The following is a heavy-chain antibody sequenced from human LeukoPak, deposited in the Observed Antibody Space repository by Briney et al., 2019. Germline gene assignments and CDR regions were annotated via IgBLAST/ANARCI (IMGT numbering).Heavy chain of an antibody. V-gene: IGHV1-69*06. CDR1: GGTFSSYA. Sequence: GASVKVSCKASGGTFSSYAISWVRQAPGQGLEWMGGIIPIFGTANYAQKFRGRVTITADKSTRTAYMELSSLRSEDTAVYYCARYYSNYDVGYYYYYMDVWGKGTTVTVSS. J-gene: IGHJ6*03. CDR3: ARYYSNYDVGYYYYYMDV. CDR2: IIPIFGTA. D-gene: IGHD4-11*01.